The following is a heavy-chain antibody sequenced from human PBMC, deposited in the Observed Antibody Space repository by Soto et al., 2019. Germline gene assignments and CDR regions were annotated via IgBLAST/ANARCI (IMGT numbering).Heavy chain of an antibody. CDR3: ARGYSIDH. CDR1: GLTFSSFW. CDR2: IKQSGSET. V-gene: IGHV3-7*03. D-gene: IGHD5-18*01. J-gene: IGHJ5*02. Sequence: GGSLRLSCAASGLTFSSFWMTWVRQAPGKGLEWVANIKQSGSETYYVDSVKGRFTISRDDAKNSVYLQMNTLRAEDTAVYYCARGYSIDHWGQGTLVTVSS.